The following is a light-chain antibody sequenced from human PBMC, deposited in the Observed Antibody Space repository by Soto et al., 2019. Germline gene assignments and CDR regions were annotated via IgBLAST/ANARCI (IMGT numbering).Light chain of an antibody. CDR3: QQRSNWPIT. Sequence: EIVLTQSPATLSLSPGGRATLSCGASQSVSSYLAWYQQKPGQAPRLLIYDASNRATGIPARFSGSGSGTDFTLTISRLEPEDLAVYYCQQRSNWPITFGQGTLLEIK. V-gene: IGKV3-11*01. CDR2: DAS. J-gene: IGKJ5*01. CDR1: QSVSSY.